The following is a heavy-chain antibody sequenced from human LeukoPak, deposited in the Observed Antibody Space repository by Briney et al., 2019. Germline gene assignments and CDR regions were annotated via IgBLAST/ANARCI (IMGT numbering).Heavy chain of an antibody. CDR2: ISGSGGST. V-gene: IGHV3-23*01. D-gene: IGHD6-13*01. CDR3: AREYSSSWGRYFDY. CDR1: GFTFSSYA. J-gene: IGHJ4*02. Sequence: QSGGSLRLSCAASGFTFSSYAMSWVRQAPGKGLEWVSAISGSGGSTYYADSVKGRFTISRDNSKNTLYLQMNSLRAEDTAVYYCAREYSSSWGRYFDYWGQGTLVTVSS.